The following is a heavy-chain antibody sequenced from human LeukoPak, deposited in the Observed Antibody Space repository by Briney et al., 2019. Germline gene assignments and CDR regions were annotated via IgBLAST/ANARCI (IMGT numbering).Heavy chain of an antibody. Sequence: ASLKVSCTASGCTFTGYYMHWVRQAPGQGLEWMGWINPNSGGTNYAQKFQGRVTMTRDTSISTAYMELSRLRSDDTAVYYCARGGTTVTTIFLWGRGTLVTVSS. CDR1: GCTFTGYY. V-gene: IGHV1-2*02. CDR3: ARGGTTVTTIFL. D-gene: IGHD4-17*01. CDR2: INPNSGGT. J-gene: IGHJ2*01.